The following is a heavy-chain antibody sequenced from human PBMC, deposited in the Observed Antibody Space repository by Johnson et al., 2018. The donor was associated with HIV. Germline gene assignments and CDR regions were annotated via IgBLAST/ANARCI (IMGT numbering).Heavy chain of an antibody. J-gene: IGHJ3*02. CDR1: GFTFDDFG. Sequence: MQLVESGGGVQRPGGSLRLSCAASGFTFDDFGMGWVRQAPGKGLEWVANIKQDGSEKYYVDSVKGRFTISRDNSKNTLLLQMNSLRVDDTAMYYCARGHHDSGYPLEAFDIWGQGTMVTVSS. D-gene: IGHD3-22*01. CDR2: IKQDGSEK. CDR3: ARGHHDSGYPLEAFDI. V-gene: IGHV3-7*04.